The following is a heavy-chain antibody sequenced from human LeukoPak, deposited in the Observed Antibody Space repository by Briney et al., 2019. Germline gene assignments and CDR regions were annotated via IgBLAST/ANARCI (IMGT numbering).Heavy chain of an antibody. V-gene: IGHV3-23*01. CDR2: TSGSGTST. CDR3: AKPLYGSATPFDS. CDR1: RFSFSSYA. Sequence: GGSLRLSCAASRFSFSSYATSWVRQAPGKGLEWVSTTSGSGTSTYHADSVKGRFTISRDNSKNTLYLQMNSLRAEDTAVYYCAKPLYGSATPFDSWGQGTLVTVSS. J-gene: IGHJ4*02. D-gene: IGHD6-19*01.